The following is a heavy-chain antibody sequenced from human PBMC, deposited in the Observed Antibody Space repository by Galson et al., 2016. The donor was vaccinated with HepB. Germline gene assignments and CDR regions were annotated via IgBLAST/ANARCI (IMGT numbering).Heavy chain of an antibody. Sequence: SVKVSCKASGGVFTTYAIGWVRQAPGQGLEWMGDFFPVFERQRIAQRFQDRVTIQGDKSTNTASLELRNMRFEDTAVYYCAGGTYSSSYYFDSWGLGTLVTVSS. D-gene: IGHD6-19*01. CDR1: GGVFTTYA. CDR3: AGGTYSSSYYFDS. CDR2: FFPVFERQ. J-gene: IGHJ4*02. V-gene: IGHV1-69*06.